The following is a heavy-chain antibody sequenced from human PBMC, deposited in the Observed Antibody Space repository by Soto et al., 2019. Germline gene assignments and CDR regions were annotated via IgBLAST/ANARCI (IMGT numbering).Heavy chain of an antibody. Sequence: GGAVKVSCKASGGTFSSYAISWVRQAPGQGLEWMGGIIPIFGTANYAQKFQGRVTITADESTSTAYMELSSLRSEDTAVYYCARGATVVLYWYFDLWGRGTLVTVSS. V-gene: IGHV1-69*13. J-gene: IGHJ2*01. D-gene: IGHD4-17*01. CDR1: GGTFSSYA. CDR2: IIPIFGTA. CDR3: ARGATVVLYWYFDL.